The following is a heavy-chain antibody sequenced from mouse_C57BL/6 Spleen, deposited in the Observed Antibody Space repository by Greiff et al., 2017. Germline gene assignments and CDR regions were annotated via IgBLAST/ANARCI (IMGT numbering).Heavy chain of an antibody. Sequence: QVQLKQPGAELVKPGASVKLSCKASGYTFTSYWMHWVKQRPGRGLEWIGRIDPNSGGTKYNEKFKSKATLTVDKPSSTAYMQLSSLTSEDSAVYYCARSPITTVVAEGFDVWGTGTTVTVSS. D-gene: IGHD1-1*01. CDR2: IDPNSGGT. CDR1: GYTFTSYW. CDR3: ARSPITTVVAEGFDV. J-gene: IGHJ1*03. V-gene: IGHV1-72*01.